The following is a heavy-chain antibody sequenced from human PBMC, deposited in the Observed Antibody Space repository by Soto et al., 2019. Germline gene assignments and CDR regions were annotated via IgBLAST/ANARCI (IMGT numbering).Heavy chain of an antibody. J-gene: IGHJ4*02. CDR1: GGSFSGYY. Sequence: QVQLQQWGAGLLKPSETLSLTCAVYGGSFSGYYWSWIRQPPGKGLEWIGEINHSGSTNYNPPLKSRVTISVDTSKNQSSLKLSSVTAADTAVYYCARLIWFGELTPDYWGQGTLVTVSS. CDR3: ARLIWFGELTPDY. CDR2: INHSGST. D-gene: IGHD3-10*01. V-gene: IGHV4-34*01.